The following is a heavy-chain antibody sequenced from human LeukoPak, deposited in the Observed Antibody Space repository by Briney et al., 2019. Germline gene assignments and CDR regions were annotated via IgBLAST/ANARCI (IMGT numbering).Heavy chain of an antibody. V-gene: IGHV3-48*04. CDR1: GFTFSSYS. CDR3: ARYGDFDY. Sequence: PGGSLRLSCSASGFTFSSYSMNWVRQAPGKGLEWVSYISSSSSTIYYADSVKSRFTISRDNAKNSLYLQMNSLRAEDTAVYYCARYGDFDYWGQGTLVTVSS. J-gene: IGHJ4*02. D-gene: IGHD4-17*01. CDR2: ISSSSSTI.